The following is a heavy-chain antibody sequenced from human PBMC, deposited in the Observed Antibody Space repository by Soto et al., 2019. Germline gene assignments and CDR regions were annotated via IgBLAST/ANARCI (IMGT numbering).Heavy chain of an antibody. V-gene: IGHV2-5*02. CDR2: IYWDDDK. Sequence: QITLKESGPALLMPAQTLTLTCTFSGFSLTSRPVGVGCLRQTPGKALEWLAVIYWDDDKRYNPSLKSRLTISKATSYNQVVLTMTNMGPVDTATYYCAHRRDYTGNWNEGFFDYWGQGILVTVSS. D-gene: IGHD1-1*01. CDR1: GFSLTSRPVG. CDR3: AHRRDYTGNWNEGFFDY. J-gene: IGHJ4*02.